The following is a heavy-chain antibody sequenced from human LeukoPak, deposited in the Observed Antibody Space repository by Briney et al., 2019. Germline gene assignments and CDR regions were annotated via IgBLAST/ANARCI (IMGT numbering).Heavy chain of an antibody. D-gene: IGHD6-19*01. CDR2: VSPDSGDT. Sequence: ASVKVSCKASGYTFTSYGISWVRQATGQGLEWMGWVSPDSGDTGYAPNFRGRVTMTTDTSINTAYMELTSLTSEDTAIYYCTRGRAAGDWGQGTLVTVSS. V-gene: IGHV1-8*02. J-gene: IGHJ4*02. CDR1: GYTFTSYG. CDR3: TRGRAAGD.